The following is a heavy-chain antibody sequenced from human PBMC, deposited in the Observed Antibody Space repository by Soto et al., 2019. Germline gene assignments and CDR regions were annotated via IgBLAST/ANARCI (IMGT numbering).Heavy chain of an antibody. D-gene: IGHD1-26*01. V-gene: IGHV1-18*01. CDR3: ARDLWMGGTYTGMDL. CDR2: ISAHNGNT. Sequence: QVQLVQSGAEVKKAGASVKVSCKASGYTFTRYGFSWVRQAPGQGLEWMGWISAHNGNTNYPQKFQGRVTMATDTSTSTAYMELRSRRSDDTAVYCCARDLWMGGTYTGMDLWGQGPTVTVSS. CDR1: GYTFTRYG. J-gene: IGHJ6*02.